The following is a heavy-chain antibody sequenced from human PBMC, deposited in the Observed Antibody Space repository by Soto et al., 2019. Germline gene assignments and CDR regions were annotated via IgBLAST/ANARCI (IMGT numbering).Heavy chain of an antibody. V-gene: IGHV3-23*01. CDR3: ANLGLNYDILTGYFPPMDV. D-gene: IGHD3-9*01. CDR2: ISGSGGST. J-gene: IGHJ6*03. CDR1: GFTFSSYA. Sequence: GGSLRLSCAASGFTFSSYAMSWVRQAPGKGLEWVSAISGSGGSTYYADSVKGRFTISRDNSKNTLYLQMNSLRAEDTAVYYCANLGLNYDILTGYFPPMDVWGKGTTVTVSS.